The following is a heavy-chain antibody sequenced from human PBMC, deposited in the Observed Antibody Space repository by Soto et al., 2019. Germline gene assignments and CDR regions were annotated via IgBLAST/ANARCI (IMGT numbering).Heavy chain of an antibody. CDR2: IFHSGNA. J-gene: IGHJ4*01. D-gene: IGHD2-15*01. Sequence: QVHLQESGPGLVKPLETLSLTCTVSGGSIRNVYWSWIRQPPGKGLEWIGFIFHSGNAKYNPSLKSRVIISVDTSKNQFSLRLDSVTAADTAVYFCARAHAPTLPFDYCGQGTLVTVSS. CDR1: GGSIRNVY. CDR3: ARAHAPTLPFDY. V-gene: IGHV4-59*01.